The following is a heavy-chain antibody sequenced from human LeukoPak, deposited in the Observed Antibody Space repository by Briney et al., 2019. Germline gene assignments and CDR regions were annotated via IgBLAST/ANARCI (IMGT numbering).Heavy chain of an antibody. CDR1: GFSFSTYY. CDR3: ARENHGSFDY. J-gene: IGHJ4*02. CDR2: ISSSSTYI. Sequence: GGSLRLSCAASGFSFSTYYVNWVRQAPGKGLEWVSCISSSSTYIYYADSVRGRFAISRDNAKNSLYLQMNSLRAEDTAVYYCARENHGSFDYWGQGSLVTVSS. D-gene: IGHD1-14*01. V-gene: IGHV3-21*01.